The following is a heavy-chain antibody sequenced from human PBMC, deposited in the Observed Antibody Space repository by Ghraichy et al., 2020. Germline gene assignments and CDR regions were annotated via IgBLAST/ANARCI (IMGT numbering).Heavy chain of an antibody. Sequence: GGSLRLSCAASGFTFSSYAMSWVRQAPGKGLEWVSAISGSGGSTYYADSVKGRFTISRDNSKNTLYLQMNSLRAEDTAVYYCAKDRGVYSSGWEFDYWGQGTLVTVSS. V-gene: IGHV3-23*01. CDR2: ISGSGGST. D-gene: IGHD6-19*01. CDR3: AKDRGVYSSGWEFDY. CDR1: GFTFSSYA. J-gene: IGHJ4*02.